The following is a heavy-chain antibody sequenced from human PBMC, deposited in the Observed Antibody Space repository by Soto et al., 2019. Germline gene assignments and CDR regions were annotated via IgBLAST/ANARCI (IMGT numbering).Heavy chain of an antibody. V-gene: IGHV3-15*01. D-gene: IGHD3-3*01. CDR1: GFTFSNAW. J-gene: IGHJ3*02. Sequence: GGSLRLSCAASGFTFSNAWMSWVRQAPGKGLEWVGRIKSKTDGGTTDYAAPVKGRFTISRDDSKNTLYLQMNSLKTEDTAVYYCATGTTYYDFWSGYYTGNAFDIWGQGTMATVSS. CDR3: ATGTTYYDFWSGYYTGNAFDI. CDR2: IKSKTDGGTT.